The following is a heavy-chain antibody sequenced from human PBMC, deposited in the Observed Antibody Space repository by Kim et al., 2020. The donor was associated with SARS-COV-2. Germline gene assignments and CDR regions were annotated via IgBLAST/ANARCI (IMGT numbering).Heavy chain of an antibody. D-gene: IGHD2-15*01. Sequence: YYNPSLKSLVTISVDTSKNQFSLKLSSVTAADTAVYYCARSCSGGSCSDYWGQGTLVTVSS. J-gene: IGHJ4*02. V-gene: IGHV4-39*01. CDR3: ARSCSGGSCSDY.